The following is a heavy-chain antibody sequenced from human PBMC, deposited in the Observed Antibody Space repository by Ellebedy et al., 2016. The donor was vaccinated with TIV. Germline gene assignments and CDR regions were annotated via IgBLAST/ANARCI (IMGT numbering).Heavy chain of an antibody. CDR1: GFTFSLNW. CDR3: VRDLHWSYFD. V-gene: IGHV3-7*03. D-gene: IGHD1-26*01. CDR2: IKEDGSEE. J-gene: IGHJ4*02. Sequence: GESLKISCAASGFTFSLNWMYWVRQAPGKGLEWVANIKEDGSEEYYVDSVKGRFTLSRDNAKNSLYLQMNSLRAEDTAVYYCVRDLHWSYFDWGQGTLVTVSS.